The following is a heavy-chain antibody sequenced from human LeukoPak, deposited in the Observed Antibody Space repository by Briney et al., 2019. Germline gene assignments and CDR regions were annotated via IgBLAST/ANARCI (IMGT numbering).Heavy chain of an antibody. CDR1: GGSFSGYY. D-gene: IGHD3-3*01. CDR2: INHSGST. CDR3: ARGLRSGYPPDY. J-gene: IGHJ4*02. V-gene: IGHV4-34*01. Sequence: SETLSLTCAVYGGSFSGYYWSWIRQPPGKGLEWIGEINHSGSTNYNPSLKSRVTISVDTSKNQSSLKLSSVTAADTAVYYCARGLRSGYPPDYWGQGTLVTVSS.